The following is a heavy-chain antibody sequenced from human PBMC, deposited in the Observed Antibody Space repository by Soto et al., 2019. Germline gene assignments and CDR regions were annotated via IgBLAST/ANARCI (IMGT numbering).Heavy chain of an antibody. CDR1: GFTFSSYS. D-gene: IGHD2-8*01. CDR2: ISSTSDYI. J-gene: IGHJ6*02. V-gene: IGHV3-21*01. CDR3: ARAQGVYAIPPYYFGMDV. Sequence: VQLVESGGGLVTPGGSLRLSCAASGFTFSSYSINWVRQAPGKGLDWVSSISSTSDYIYYADSVKGRFTISRDNTKNSLFLQMNSLRAEDTAVYYCARAQGVYAIPPYYFGMDVWGQGTTVTVSS.